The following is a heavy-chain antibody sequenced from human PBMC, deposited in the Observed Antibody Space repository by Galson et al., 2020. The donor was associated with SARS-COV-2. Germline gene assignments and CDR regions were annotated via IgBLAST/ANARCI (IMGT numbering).Heavy chain of an antibody. V-gene: IGHV2-70*01. J-gene: IGHJ6*02. CDR3: ARTATVSGNYYALTKQLEQTYSCYYEMDV. Sequence: SGPTLVKPTQTLTLTCTFSGFSLTTTGMCVTWIRQPPGKALEWLALINWDNDKYYSSSLKSRLTISKDTSKSQVVLTMSNMDPLDTATYFGARTATVSGNYYALTKQLEQTYSCYYEMDVWGRGTTVTVS. CDR1: GFSLTTTGMC. CDR2: INWDNDK. D-gene: IGHD1-26*01.